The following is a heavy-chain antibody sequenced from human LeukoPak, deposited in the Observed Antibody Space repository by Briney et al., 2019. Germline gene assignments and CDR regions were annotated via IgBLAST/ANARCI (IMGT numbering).Heavy chain of an antibody. CDR2: FYARGNT. J-gene: IGHJ3*02. Sequence: SETLSLTCTVSGGSISFYYWNWIRQPAGKGLEWIGRFYARGNTNYNPSLKSRVTMSVDTSKNQLSLKLTSVTAADTAVYYCARELITKADAFDIWGQGTMVTVSS. D-gene: IGHD1-20*01. CDR1: GGSISFYY. V-gene: IGHV4-4*07. CDR3: ARELITKADAFDI.